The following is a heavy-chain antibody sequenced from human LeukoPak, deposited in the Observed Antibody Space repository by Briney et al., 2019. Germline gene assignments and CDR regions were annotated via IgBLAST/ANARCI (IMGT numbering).Heavy chain of an antibody. CDR1: GGSISGYY. Sequence: KASETLSLTCTVSGGSISGYYWSWIRHPPGKGLEWIGYIYYSGSTYYSPSLKSRVTISVDTSKNQFSLKLSSVTAADTAVYYCARARRNGYNYFDYWGQGTLVTVSS. CDR2: IYYSGST. V-gene: IGHV4-59*06. J-gene: IGHJ4*02. CDR3: ARARRNGYNYFDY. D-gene: IGHD5-24*01.